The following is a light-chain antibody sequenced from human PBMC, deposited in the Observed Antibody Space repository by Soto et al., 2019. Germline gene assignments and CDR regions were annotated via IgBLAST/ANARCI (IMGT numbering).Light chain of an antibody. CDR3: QQYGSSPYT. CDR2: GAS. Sequence: ENVLTQSPGTLSLSPGERATLSCRASQSVSGSYLAWYQQKPGQAPRLLIYGASSRATGIPDRFSGSGSGTDFTLTISRLEPEDFAVYYCQQYGSSPYTFGQGTRLEI. V-gene: IGKV3-20*01. CDR1: QSVSGSY. J-gene: IGKJ2*01.